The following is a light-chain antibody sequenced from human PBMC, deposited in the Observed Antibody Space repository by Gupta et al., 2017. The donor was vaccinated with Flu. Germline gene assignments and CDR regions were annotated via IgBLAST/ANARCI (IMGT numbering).Light chain of an antibody. Sequence: PSSLSASVGDRVTITCRASQRISRYLNWYQQKPGKAPKLLIYAASRVKSGVPSRFSGSGSGTDFTLTISRLQPEDFANYYCQQSDSTPWTFGQGTKVEIK. CDR3: QQSDSTPWT. CDR2: AAS. V-gene: IGKV1-39*01. J-gene: IGKJ1*01. CDR1: QRISRY.